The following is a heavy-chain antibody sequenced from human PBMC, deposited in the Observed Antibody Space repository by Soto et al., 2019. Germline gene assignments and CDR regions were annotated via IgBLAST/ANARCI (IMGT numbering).Heavy chain of an antibody. J-gene: IGHJ4*02. CDR1: GFTFSSYS. CDR3: ARDYSSYGPFDY. Sequence: GGSLRLSCAASGFTFSSYSMNWVRQAPGKGLEWVSYISSISSTIYYADSVKGRFTISRDNAKNSLYLQMNSLRAEDTAVYYCARDYSSYGPFDYWGQGTLVTVSS. V-gene: IGHV3-48*01. D-gene: IGHD5-18*01. CDR2: ISSISSTI.